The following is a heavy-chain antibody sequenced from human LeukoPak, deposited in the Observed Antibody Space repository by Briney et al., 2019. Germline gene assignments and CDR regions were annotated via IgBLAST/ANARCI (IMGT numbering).Heavy chain of an antibody. J-gene: IGHJ6*02. Sequence: ASVTVSCKASGYTFTGYYMHWVRQAPGQGLEWMGWISAYNGNTNYAQKLQGRVTMTTDTSTSTAYMELRSLRSDDTAVYYCARDSPAYYDFWSGYYRDYGMDVWGQGTTVTVSS. CDR3: ARDSPAYYDFWSGYYRDYGMDV. CDR1: GYTFTGYY. V-gene: IGHV1-18*04. D-gene: IGHD3-3*01. CDR2: ISAYNGNT.